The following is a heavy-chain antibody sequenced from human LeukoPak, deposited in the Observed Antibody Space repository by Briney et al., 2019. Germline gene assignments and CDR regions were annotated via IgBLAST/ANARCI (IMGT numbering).Heavy chain of an antibody. J-gene: IGHJ5*02. V-gene: IGHV3-49*04. CDR3: TRDKGGSYPNWLDP. CDR1: GFTFGDYA. Sequence: GGSLRLSCTASGFTFGDYAMSWVRQAPGKGLEWVGFIRSKAYGGTTEYAASVKGRFTISRDDSKSIAYLQMNSLKTEDTAVYYCTRDKGGSYPNWLDPWGQGTLVTVSS. D-gene: IGHD1-26*01. CDR2: IRSKAYGGTT.